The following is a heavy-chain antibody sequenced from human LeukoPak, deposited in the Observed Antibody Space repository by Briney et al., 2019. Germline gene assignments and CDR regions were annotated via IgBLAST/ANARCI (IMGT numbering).Heavy chain of an antibody. Sequence: PGGSLRLSCAASGFTFSYFWMHWFSQTPGKGLVWVSCTNTDGSYSSYADSVKGRFTISRDNVRNTLYLQMSSLRAEDSAVYYCARDFDGPRASDYWGQGISVTVSS. V-gene: IGHV3-74*01. J-gene: IGHJ4*02. CDR2: TNTDGSYS. CDR1: GFTFSYFW. D-gene: IGHD4-17*01. CDR3: ARDFDGPRASDY.